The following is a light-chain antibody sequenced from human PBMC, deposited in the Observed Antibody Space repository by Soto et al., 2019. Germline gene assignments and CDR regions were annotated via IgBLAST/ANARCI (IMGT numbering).Light chain of an antibody. Sequence: EIVMTQSPATLSVSPGERATLSCRASQNIDFDLAWYQQKPGQAPRLLIYRASTRATGIPARFSGSGSGTEFTLTISSLQSEDFALYYCHQYENWPQTFGQGTKVDIK. CDR1: QNIDFD. CDR3: HQYENWPQT. J-gene: IGKJ1*01. V-gene: IGKV3-15*01. CDR2: RAS.